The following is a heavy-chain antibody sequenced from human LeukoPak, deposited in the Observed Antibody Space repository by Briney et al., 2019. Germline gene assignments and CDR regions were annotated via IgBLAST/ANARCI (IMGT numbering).Heavy chain of an antibody. D-gene: IGHD3-3*01. V-gene: IGHV3-73*01. CDR2: IRGKDNTYAT. J-gene: IGHJ5*02. CDR3: AKADIYDFWSGPDPNWFDP. Sequence: GGSLRLSCAASGFTFSVSSMHWVRQASGKGLEWIGRIRGKDNTYATAYAASVKGRFTISRDDSESTAFLQMNSLRAEDTAVYYCAKADIYDFWSGPDPNWFDPWGQGTLVTVSS. CDR1: GFTFSVSS.